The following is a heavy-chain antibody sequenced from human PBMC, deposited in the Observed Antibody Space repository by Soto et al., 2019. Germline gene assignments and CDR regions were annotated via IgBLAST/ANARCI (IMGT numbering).Heavy chain of an antibody. D-gene: IGHD2-15*01. CDR2: ISGSAGST. J-gene: IGHJ4*02. Sequence: EVQLLASGGGLVQPGGSLRLSCAASGFTFGSYAMSWVRQPPGRGLEWVSGISGSAGSTNYVDSVKGRFTSSRNNSKNTLSPQLNRRRAEDPAVYYCANDRSSSSCYASDYWGPGILVTVS. CDR3: ANDRSSSSCYASDY. V-gene: IGHV3-23*01. CDR1: GFTFGSYA.